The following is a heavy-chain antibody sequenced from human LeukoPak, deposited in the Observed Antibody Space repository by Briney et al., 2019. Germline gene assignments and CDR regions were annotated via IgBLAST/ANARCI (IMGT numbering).Heavy chain of an antibody. CDR2: IYYSGST. Sequence: SETLPLTCTVSGGSISSSSYYWGWIRQPPGKGLEWIGSIYYSGSTYYNPSLKSRVTISVDTSKNQFSLKLSSVTAADTAVYYCARLIQTYYYGSGSYLYWFDPWGQGTLVTVSS. V-gene: IGHV4-39*01. J-gene: IGHJ5*02. D-gene: IGHD3-10*01. CDR1: GGSISSSSYY. CDR3: ARLIQTYYYGSGSYLYWFDP.